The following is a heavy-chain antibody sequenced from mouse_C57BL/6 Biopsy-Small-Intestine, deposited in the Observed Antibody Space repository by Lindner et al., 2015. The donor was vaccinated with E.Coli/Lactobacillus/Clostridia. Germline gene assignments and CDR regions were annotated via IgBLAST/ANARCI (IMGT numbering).Heavy chain of an antibody. CDR1: GFNIKDYY. Sequence: VQLQESGAELVKPGASVKLSCTASGFNIKDYYLHWVKQRTEQGLEWIGKIDPEDGEAKYAPKFQGKATLTADTSSNTAYLQLRSLTSEDTAVYYCAPYYYGFAYWGQGTLVTVSA. CDR3: APYYYGFAY. CDR2: IDPEDGEA. D-gene: IGHD1-1*01. J-gene: IGHJ3*01. V-gene: IGHV14-2*01.